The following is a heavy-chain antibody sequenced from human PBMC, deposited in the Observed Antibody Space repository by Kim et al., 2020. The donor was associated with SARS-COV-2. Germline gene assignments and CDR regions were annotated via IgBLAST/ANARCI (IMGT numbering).Heavy chain of an antibody. CDR2: ISSNSSYI. CDR3: ARDRLPLRYGEWFDP. V-gene: IGHV3-21*01. CDR1: GFTFSSYS. Sequence: GGSLRLSCAASGFTFSSYSMNWVRQAPGKGLEWVSSISSNSSYIYYADSVKGRFTISRDNAKNSLYLQMNSLRAEDTAVYYCARDRLPLRYGEWFDPWGQRTLVTVSS. D-gene: IGHD3-9*01. J-gene: IGHJ5*02.